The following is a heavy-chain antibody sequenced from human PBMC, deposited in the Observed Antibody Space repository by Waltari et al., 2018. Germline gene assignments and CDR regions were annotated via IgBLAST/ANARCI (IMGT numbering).Heavy chain of an antibody. CDR3: AREIDRRPGRWFDP. CDR1: GGSISGYY. J-gene: IGHJ5*02. Sequence: QVQLQESGPGLVKPSETLSLTCTVSGGSISGYYWNWIRQTAGKGLAWIGRVYTSGSTYDNPSPTIRVTMSVDPSKNQFSLKLRSVTAADTAVYFCAREIDRRPGRWFDPWGQGTLVTVSS. D-gene: IGHD1-26*01. V-gene: IGHV4-4*07. CDR2: VYTSGST.